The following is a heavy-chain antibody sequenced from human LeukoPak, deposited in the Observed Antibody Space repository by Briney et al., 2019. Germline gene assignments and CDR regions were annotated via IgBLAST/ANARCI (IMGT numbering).Heavy chain of an antibody. CDR2: IYYSGST. Sequence: SETLSLTCTVSGGSISSYYWSWIRQPPGKGLEWIGYIYYSGSTNYNPSLKSRVTISVDTSKNQFSLKLSSVTAADTAVYYCARDSYGDYYFDYWGQGTLVTVSS. V-gene: IGHV4-59*01. CDR3: ARDSYGDYYFDY. D-gene: IGHD4-17*01. CDR1: GGSISSYY. J-gene: IGHJ4*02.